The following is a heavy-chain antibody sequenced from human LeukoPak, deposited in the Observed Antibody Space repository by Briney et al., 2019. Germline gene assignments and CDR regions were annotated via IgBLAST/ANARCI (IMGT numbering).Heavy chain of an antibody. CDR1: GFTFCSYS. CDR2: ISSSSSYI. D-gene: IGHD4-17*01. V-gene: IGHV3-21*01. Sequence: PGGSLRLSCAASGFTFCSYSMNWVRQAPGKGLEWVSSISSSSSYIYYADSVKGRFTISRDNAKNSLYLQMNSLRAEDTAVYYCARDGDYGAYFDYWGQGTLVAVSS. CDR3: ARDGDYGAYFDY. J-gene: IGHJ4*02.